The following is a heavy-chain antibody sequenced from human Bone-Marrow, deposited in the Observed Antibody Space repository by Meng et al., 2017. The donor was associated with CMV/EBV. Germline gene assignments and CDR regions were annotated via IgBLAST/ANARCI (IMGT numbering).Heavy chain of an antibody. CDR3: ARDEGSSFSYYSYDMDV. Sequence: GESLKISCEASGFIFSTYSMNWVRQAPGKGLEWVSSISSSSSYIFYANSVKGRFTISRDNAKSSLYLQMNSLRAEDTAVYYCARDEGSSFSYYSYDMDVWGQGPTVTVSS. J-gene: IGHJ6*02. V-gene: IGHV3-21*01. CDR1: GFIFSTYS. CDR2: ISSSSSYI. D-gene: IGHD6-6*01.